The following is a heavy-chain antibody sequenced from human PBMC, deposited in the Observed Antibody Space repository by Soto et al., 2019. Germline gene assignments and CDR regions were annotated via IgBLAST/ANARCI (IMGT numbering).Heavy chain of an antibody. D-gene: IGHD6-13*01. CDR3: AKVSYKSWSIDY. CDR2: TDSDGSFT. Sequence: PGGSLRLSCIASGFTFSSYWMHWVRQTPEKGLVWVSHTDSDGSFTTYADSVKGRFTISRDNAKNSLYLQMNSLRAEDTAVYYCAKVSYKSWSIDYWGQGTLVTVSS. CDR1: GFTFSSYW. V-gene: IGHV3-74*01. J-gene: IGHJ4*02.